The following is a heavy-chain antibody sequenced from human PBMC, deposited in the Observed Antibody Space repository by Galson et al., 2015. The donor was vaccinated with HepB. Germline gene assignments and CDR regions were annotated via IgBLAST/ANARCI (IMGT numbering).Heavy chain of an antibody. CDR2: ISSSGSTI. Sequence: SLRLSCAASGFTFSDYYMSWLRQAPGKGLEWVSYISSSGSTIYYADSVKGRFTISRDNAKNSLFLQMNSLRAEDTAVYYCARDGLRGYSYAYDYYYYMDVWGKGTTVTVSS. J-gene: IGHJ6*03. D-gene: IGHD5-18*01. V-gene: IGHV3-11*01. CDR1: GFTFSDYY. CDR3: ARDGLRGYSYAYDYYYYMDV.